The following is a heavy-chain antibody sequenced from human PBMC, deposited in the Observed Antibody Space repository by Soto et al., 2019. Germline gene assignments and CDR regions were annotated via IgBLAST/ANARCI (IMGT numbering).Heavy chain of an antibody. V-gene: IGHV4-59*01. CDR1: GGSISSYY. J-gene: IGHJ6*02. CDR3: ARGGYDILTGYYPDYYYYGMDV. CDR2: IYYSGST. Sequence: PSETLSLTCTVSGGSISSYYWSWIRQPPGKGLEWIGYIYYSGSTNYNPSLKSRVTISVDTSKNQFSLKLSSVTAADTAVYYCARGGYDILTGYYPDYYYYGMDVWGQGTTVTVSS. D-gene: IGHD3-9*01.